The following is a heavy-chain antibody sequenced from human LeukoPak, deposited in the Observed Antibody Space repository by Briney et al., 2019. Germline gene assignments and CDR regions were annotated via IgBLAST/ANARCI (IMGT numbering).Heavy chain of an antibody. V-gene: IGHV4-61*02. D-gene: IGHD3-3*01. CDR3: ARDLVYAFWSGYYTAFHI. CDR2: MYTSGST. J-gene: IGHJ3*02. CDR1: GGSFSSGTDY. Sequence: SETLSLTCAVYGGSFSSGTDYWGWIRQPGGEGMGRIERMYTSGSTHYYPSLKRRVTISVDTSKNQFSLKLSSVTAADTAVYYCARDLVYAFWSGYYTAFHIWGQGTMVTVSS.